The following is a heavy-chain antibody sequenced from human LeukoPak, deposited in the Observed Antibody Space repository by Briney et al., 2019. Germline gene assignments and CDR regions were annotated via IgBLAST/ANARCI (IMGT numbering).Heavy chain of an antibody. V-gene: IGHV4-39*07. J-gene: IGHJ6*02. CDR3: ARVHPLPRQESSGDYYYYGMDV. CDR2: IYYSGST. D-gene: IGHD3-10*01. CDR1: GGSISSSSYY. Sequence: SETLSLTCTVSGGSISSSSYYWGWIRQPPGKGLEWIGSIYYSGSTYYNPSLKSRVTISVDTSKNQFSLKLSSVTAADTAVYYCARVHPLPRQESSGDYYYYGMDVWGQGTTVTVSS.